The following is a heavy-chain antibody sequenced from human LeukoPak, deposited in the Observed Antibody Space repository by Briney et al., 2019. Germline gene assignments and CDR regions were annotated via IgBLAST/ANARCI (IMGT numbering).Heavy chain of an antibody. CDR1: GFTFSSYG. Sequence: HPGGSLRLSCAASGFTFSSYGMHWVRQAPGKGLEWVAFIRYDGSNKYYADSVKGRFTISRDNSKNTLYLQMNSLRAEDTAVYYCASAIVVVQAAPWNAFDIWGQGTMVTVSS. CDR2: IRYDGSNK. J-gene: IGHJ3*02. V-gene: IGHV3-30*02. D-gene: IGHD2-2*01. CDR3: ASAIVVVQAAPWNAFDI.